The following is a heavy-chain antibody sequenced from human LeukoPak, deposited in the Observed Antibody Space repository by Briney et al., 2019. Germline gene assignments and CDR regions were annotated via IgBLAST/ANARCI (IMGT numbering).Heavy chain of an antibody. V-gene: IGHV3-21*01. CDR2: INDNSRSI. J-gene: IGHJ5*02. Sequence: GGFLRLSCAASGFTFSSYSMNWVRQAPGKGLEWVSSINDNSRSIFYTDSLKGRFTVSRDNAKNSLYLQMNNLRAEDTAVYYCAKSVNSYYDWFDPWGQGTLVIVSS. D-gene: IGHD3-22*01. CDR3: AKSVNSYYDWFDP. CDR1: GFTFSSYS.